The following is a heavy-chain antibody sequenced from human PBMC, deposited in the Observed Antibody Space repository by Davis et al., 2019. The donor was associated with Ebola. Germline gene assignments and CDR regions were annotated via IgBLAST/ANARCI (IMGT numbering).Heavy chain of an antibody. CDR2: IYHSGST. Sequence: MPSETLSLTCAVSGGSISSGGYSWSWIRQPPGKGLEWIGYIYHSGSTYYNPSLKSQVTISVDRSKNQFSLKLSSVTAADTAVYYCASLLTYYYDSSGYYTGYYLDYWGQGTLVTVSS. CDR1: GGSISSGGYS. V-gene: IGHV4-30-2*01. D-gene: IGHD3-22*01. J-gene: IGHJ4*02. CDR3: ASLLTYYYDSSGYYTGYYLDY.